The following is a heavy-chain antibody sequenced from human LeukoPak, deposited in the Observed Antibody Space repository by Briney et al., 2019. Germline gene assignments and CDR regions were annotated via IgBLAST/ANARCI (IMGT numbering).Heavy chain of an antibody. D-gene: IGHD2-2*01. CDR1: GLTFSTYA. CDR2: ISYDGSNK. CDR3: ARDPYCSSTSCYDY. Sequence: PGGSLRLSCSASGLTFSTYAMHWVRQAPGKGLEWVAVISYDGSNKYYADSVKGRFTISRDNSKNTLYLQMNSLRAEDTAVYYCARDPYCSSTSCYDYWGQGTLVTVSS. J-gene: IGHJ4*02. V-gene: IGHV3-30-3*01.